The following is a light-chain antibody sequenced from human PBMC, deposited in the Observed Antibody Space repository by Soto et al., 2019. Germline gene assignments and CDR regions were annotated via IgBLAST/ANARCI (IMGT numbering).Light chain of an antibody. V-gene: IGKV3-11*01. J-gene: IGKJ4*01. CDR2: DTY. Sequence: EIVLTQSPATLSLSPGESATLSCRASQHIDYYLHWYQQKPGQSPRLVIYDTYNRATGVPVRFRGVGAGTDFTLTISDLEPEDFAFYYCQQHKSWPITFGTGTRVEI. CDR1: QHIDYY. CDR3: QQHKSWPIT.